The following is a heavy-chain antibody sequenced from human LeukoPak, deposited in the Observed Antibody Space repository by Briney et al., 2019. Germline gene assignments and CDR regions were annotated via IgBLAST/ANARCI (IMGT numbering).Heavy chain of an antibody. D-gene: IGHD3-16*01. V-gene: IGHV3-74*01. J-gene: IGHJ4*02. Sequence: GGSLRLSCAASGFTFSSYWMHWVRQAPGKGLVWVSRIKSDGSSTSYAESAKGRFTISRDNAKNTVYVHMNSLRDEDTAVYYCARGGRYAYFLDYWGQGTLVTVSS. CDR2: IKSDGSST. CDR3: ARGGRYAYFLDY. CDR1: GFTFSSYW.